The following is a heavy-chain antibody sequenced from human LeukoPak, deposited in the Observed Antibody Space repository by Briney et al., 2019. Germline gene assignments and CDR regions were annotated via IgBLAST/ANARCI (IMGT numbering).Heavy chain of an antibody. CDR2: INPNSGGT. CDR3: ARDSGSYYIDY. D-gene: IGHD1-26*01. CDR1: GYRFTDYF. J-gene: IGHJ4*02. V-gene: IGHV1-2*02. Sequence: GASVKVSCKASGYRFTDYFMHWVRQAPGQGLEWMGWINPNSGGTKYAQKFQGRVTMTRDTSISTAYMELSRLRSEDTAVYYCARDSGSYYIDYWGQGTVVTVSS.